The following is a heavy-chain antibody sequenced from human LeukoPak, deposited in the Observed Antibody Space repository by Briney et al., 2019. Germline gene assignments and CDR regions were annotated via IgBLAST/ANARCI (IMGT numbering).Heavy chain of an antibody. V-gene: IGHV3-64*01. J-gene: IGHJ6*03. D-gene: IGHD3-3*01. CDR3: ARVGEYYDFWSGPRISDYYNMDV. Sequence: GGSLRLSCAASGFTFSSYAMHWVRQAPGKGLEYVSAISSNGGSTYYANSVKGRFTISRDNSKNTLYLQMGSLRAEDMAVYYCARVGEYYDFWSGPRISDYYNMDVWGKGTTVTVSS. CDR1: GFTFSSYA. CDR2: ISSNGGST.